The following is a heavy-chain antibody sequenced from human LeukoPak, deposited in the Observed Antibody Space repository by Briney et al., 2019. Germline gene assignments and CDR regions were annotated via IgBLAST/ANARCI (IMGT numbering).Heavy chain of an antibody. V-gene: IGHV3-30*03. D-gene: IGHD6-19*01. CDR3: ARDTYRQWLTQGGYFQH. CDR2: ISYDGSNK. Sequence: GGTLRLSCAASGFTFNTYGMSWVRQAPGKGLEWVAVISYDGSNKWDADSVKGRFTISRDNSKNTLYLQMNSLRAEDTAVYYCARDTYRQWLTQGGYFQHWGQGTLVTVSS. J-gene: IGHJ1*01. CDR1: GFTFNTYG.